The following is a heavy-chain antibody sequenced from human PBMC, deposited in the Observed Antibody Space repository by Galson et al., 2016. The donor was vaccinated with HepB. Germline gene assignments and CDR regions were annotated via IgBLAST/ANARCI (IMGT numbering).Heavy chain of an antibody. CDR2: VVGAGDRA. CDR3: ARSRHMVHSWDFV. V-gene: IGHV3-23*01. CDR1: GFTFSSYA. Sequence: SLRLSCAASGFTFSSYAMSWVRQAPGKGLEWVSGVVGAGDRAYYADSVKGRFTISRDNSKNTLYVQMNDLRAEDTAIYYCARSRHMVHSWDFVWGRGTMVTVSP. D-gene: IGHD3-10*01. J-gene: IGHJ3*01.